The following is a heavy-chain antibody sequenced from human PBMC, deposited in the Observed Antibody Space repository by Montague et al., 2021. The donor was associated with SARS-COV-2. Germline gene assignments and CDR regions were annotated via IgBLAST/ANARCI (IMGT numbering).Heavy chain of an antibody. Sequence: SETLSLTCTVSAASITSAHYCWGWVRQTPGKGLEWIGNIFNDGTSRSNPSLNSRVTISVDTSKSQLSLRLSSVTAADTAVYFCAGHKACNVAPYYFDYWGQGTVVTVSS. CDR3: AGHKACNVAPYYFDY. V-gene: IGHV4-39*01. CDR1: AASITSAHYC. J-gene: IGHJ4*02. D-gene: IGHD2/OR15-2a*01. CDR2: IFNDGTS.